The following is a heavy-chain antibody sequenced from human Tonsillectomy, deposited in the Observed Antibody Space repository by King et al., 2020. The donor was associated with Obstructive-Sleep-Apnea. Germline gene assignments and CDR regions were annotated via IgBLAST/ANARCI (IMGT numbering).Heavy chain of an antibody. CDR1: GFSLSTSGVG. Sequence: ITLKESGPTLVKPTQTLTLTCTFSGFSLSTSGVGVGWIRQPPGKALEWLALIYWDDDKRYSPSLKSRLTITKDTSKNQVVLTMTNMDPVDTATYYCANKKRGGAAQYFDYWGQGTLVTVSS. CDR3: ANKKRGGAAQYFDY. CDR2: IYWDDDK. D-gene: IGHD3-16*01. J-gene: IGHJ4*02. V-gene: IGHV2-5*02.